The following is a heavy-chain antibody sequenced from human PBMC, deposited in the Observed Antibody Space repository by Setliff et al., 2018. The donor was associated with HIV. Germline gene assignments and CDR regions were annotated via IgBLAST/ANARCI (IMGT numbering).Heavy chain of an antibody. Sequence: GSLRLSCAASGFTFSIYEMNWVRQAPGKGLEWVSYTTASGSNICYADSVKGRFTISRDNAKNSLYLQMNSLRAEDTAIYYCARDDPAGGIDFWGQGTLVTVSS. J-gene: IGHJ4*02. CDR2: TTASGSNI. V-gene: IGHV3-48*03. CDR3: ARDDPAGGIDF. CDR1: GFTFSIYE. D-gene: IGHD1-26*01.